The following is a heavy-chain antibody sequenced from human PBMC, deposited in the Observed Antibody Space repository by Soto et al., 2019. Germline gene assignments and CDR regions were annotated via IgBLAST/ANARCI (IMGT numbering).Heavy chain of an antibody. CDR3: ARARITMVREVIKYNMDV. J-gene: IGHJ6*02. CDR1: GGSISTYY. CDR2: IYNSGST. D-gene: IGHD3-10*01. V-gene: IGHV4-59*01. Sequence: SETLSLTCTVSGGSISTYYWSWIRRPPGKGLEWIGYIYNSGSTHSNPSLQSRVTISVDTSKNQFSLKLSSVTAADTAIYYCARARITMVREVIKYNMDVWGQGTRVTVSS.